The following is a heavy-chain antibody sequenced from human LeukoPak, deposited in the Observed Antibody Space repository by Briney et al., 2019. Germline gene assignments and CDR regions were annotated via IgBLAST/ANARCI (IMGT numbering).Heavy chain of an antibody. CDR3: TTDGLAVAEIDY. CDR1: GFAFSSHG. CDR2: IKSKTDGGTT. Sequence: GGSLRLSCAASGFAFSSHGMNWVRQAPGKGPEWVGRIKSKTDGGTTDYAAPVKGRFTISRDDSKSTLYLQINSLKTEDTAVYYCTTDGLAVAEIDYWGQGTLVTVSS. V-gene: IGHV3-15*01. J-gene: IGHJ4*02. D-gene: IGHD3/OR15-3a*01.